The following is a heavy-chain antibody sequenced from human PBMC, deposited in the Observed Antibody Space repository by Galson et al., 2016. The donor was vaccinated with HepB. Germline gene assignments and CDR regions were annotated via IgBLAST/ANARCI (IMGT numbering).Heavy chain of an antibody. Sequence: SLRLSCAASGFTFRTYAMHWVRQTKTKGLEWVSAIGTAGDTYYPDSVQGRFTISRENAKNSLYLQMNSLRAGGTAVYYCTRGPYRRSSFYSGMDVWSQGTTVSVSS. CDR2: IGTAGDT. CDR1: GFTFRTYA. V-gene: IGHV3-13*01. J-gene: IGHJ6*02. D-gene: IGHD3-10*01. CDR3: TRGPYRRSSFYSGMDV.